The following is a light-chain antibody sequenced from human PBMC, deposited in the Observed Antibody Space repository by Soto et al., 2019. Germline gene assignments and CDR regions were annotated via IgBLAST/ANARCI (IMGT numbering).Light chain of an antibody. CDR3: QSYDRNLRGWV. J-gene: IGLJ3*02. CDR2: NNS. Sequence: QSVLAQPPSVSGAPGQRVTISCSNIGAAYDVHWYQQLPGTAPKLLMFNNSRRPSGVPDRFSGAKSGTSASLAITGLQAEDEADYYCQSYDRNLRGWVFGGGTKLIVL. V-gene: IGLV1-40*01. CDR1: SNIGAAYD.